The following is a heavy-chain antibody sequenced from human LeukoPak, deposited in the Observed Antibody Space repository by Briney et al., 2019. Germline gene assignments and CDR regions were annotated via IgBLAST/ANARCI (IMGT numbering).Heavy chain of an antibody. CDR3: ARENYGGNLYFDY. V-gene: IGHV3-30*03. CDR1: GFTFSSYG. CDR2: ISYDGSNK. Sequence: GGSLRLSCAASGFTFSSYGMHWVRQAPGKGLEWVAVISYDGSNKYYADSVKGRFTISRDNSKNTLYLQMNSLRAEDTAVYYCARENYGGNLYFDYWGQGTLVTVSS. J-gene: IGHJ4*02. D-gene: IGHD4-23*01.